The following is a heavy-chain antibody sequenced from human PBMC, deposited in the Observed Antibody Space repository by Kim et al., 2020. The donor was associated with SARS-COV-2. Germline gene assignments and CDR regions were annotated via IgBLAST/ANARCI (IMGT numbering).Heavy chain of an antibody. CDR3: ATQWGLAAAGTSGPFDY. D-gene: IGHD6-13*01. V-gene: IGHV3-23*01. CDR1: GFTFSSYA. J-gene: IGHJ4*02. Sequence: GGSLRLSCAASGFTFSSYAMSWVRQAPGKGLEWVSAISGSGGSTYYADSVKGRFTISRDNSKNTLYLQMNSLRAEDTAVYYCATQWGLAAAGTSGPFDYWGQGTLVTVSS. CDR2: ISGSGGST.